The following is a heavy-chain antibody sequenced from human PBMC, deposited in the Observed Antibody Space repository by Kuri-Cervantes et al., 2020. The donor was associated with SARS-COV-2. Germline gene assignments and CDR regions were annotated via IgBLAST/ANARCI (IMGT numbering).Heavy chain of an antibody. Sequence: GSLRLSCAVSGYSISSGYYWGWIRQPPGKGLEWIGHIYTSGSTRYNPSLKSRVSISVDTSKNQLSLKLSSVTAADTAVYYCARDPRAVAGFDSWGQGTLVTVSS. CDR3: ARDPRAVAGFDS. CDR1: GYSISSGYY. CDR2: IYTSGST. D-gene: IGHD6-13*01. J-gene: IGHJ4*02. V-gene: IGHV4-38-2*02.